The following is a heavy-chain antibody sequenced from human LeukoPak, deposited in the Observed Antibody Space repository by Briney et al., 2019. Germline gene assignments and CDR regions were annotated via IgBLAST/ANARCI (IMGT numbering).Heavy chain of an antibody. D-gene: IGHD3-22*01. CDR1: GFTFDDYA. J-gene: IGHJ4*02. CDR3: AKDDAPYYYDSSGYYSNAFDY. V-gene: IGHV3-43D*03. Sequence: GGSLRLSCAAPGFTFDDYAMHWVRQAPGKGLEWVSLISWDGGSTYYADSVKGRFTISRDNSKNSLYLQMNSLRAEDTALYYCAKDDAPYYYDSSGYYSNAFDYWGQGTLVTVSS. CDR2: ISWDGGST.